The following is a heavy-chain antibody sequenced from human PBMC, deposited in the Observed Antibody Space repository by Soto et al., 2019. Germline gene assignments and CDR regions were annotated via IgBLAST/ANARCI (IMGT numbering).Heavy chain of an antibody. V-gene: IGHV4-61*01. CDR2: IYYSGST. CDR3: AIDGHDILTGDYSDE. J-gene: IGHJ4*02. D-gene: IGHD3-9*01. Sequence: SETLSLTCTVSGGSVSSASYYCTWIRQSPGKGLEWIGHIYYSGSTNYNPSLKSRLTISVDTSKNQFSLKLSSVTAADTAVYYCAIDGHDILTGDYSDEWGQGTLVTVSS. CDR1: GGSVSSASYY.